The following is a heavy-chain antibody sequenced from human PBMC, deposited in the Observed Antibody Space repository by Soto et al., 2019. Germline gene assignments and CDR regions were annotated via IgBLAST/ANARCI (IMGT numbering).Heavy chain of an antibody. V-gene: IGHV3-30*18. J-gene: IGHJ4*02. CDR3: AKDFFPDYDSSGYYLPLDY. D-gene: IGHD3-22*01. Sequence: LRLSCAASGFTFSSYGMHWVRQAPGKGLEWVAVISYDGSNKYYADSVKGRFTISRDNSKNTLYLQMNSLRAEDTAVYYCAKDFFPDYDSSGYYLPLDYWGQGTLVTVS. CDR2: ISYDGSNK. CDR1: GFTFSSYG.